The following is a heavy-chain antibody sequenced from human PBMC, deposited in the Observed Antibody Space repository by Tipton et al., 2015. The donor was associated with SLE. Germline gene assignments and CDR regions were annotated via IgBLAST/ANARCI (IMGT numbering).Heavy chain of an antibody. CDR1: GGSISSSSYY. D-gene: IGHD6-19*01. J-gene: IGHJ2*01. CDR2: IYTRGST. V-gene: IGHV4-61*02. CDR3: ARLQWLVLNWYFDL. Sequence: TLSLTCTVSGGSISSSSYYWGWIRQPAGKGLEWIGRIYTRGSTNSNLSLKSRVTISVDTSKNQFSLKLSSVTAADTAVYYCARLQWLVLNWYFDLWGRGTLVTVSS.